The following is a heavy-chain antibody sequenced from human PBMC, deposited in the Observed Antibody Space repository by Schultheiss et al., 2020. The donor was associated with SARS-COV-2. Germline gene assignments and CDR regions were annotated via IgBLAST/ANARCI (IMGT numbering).Heavy chain of an antibody. CDR2: ISSSGSTI. CDR3: ARGTAVGARVYYFDY. CDR1: GFTFSDYY. Sequence: GESLKISCAASGFTFSDYYMSWIRQAPGKGLEWVSYISSSGSTIYYADSVKGRFTISRDNAKNSLYLQMNSLRAEDTAVYYCARGTAVGARVYYFDYWGQGTLVTVSS. D-gene: IGHD6-13*01. J-gene: IGHJ4*02. V-gene: IGHV3-11*01.